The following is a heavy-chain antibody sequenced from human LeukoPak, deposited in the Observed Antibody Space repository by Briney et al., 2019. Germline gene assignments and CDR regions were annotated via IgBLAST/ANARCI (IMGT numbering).Heavy chain of an antibody. CDR3: ASTYYYDSSGYYYFGY. V-gene: IGHV5-10-1*01. CDR1: GYSFTSYW. J-gene: IGHJ4*02. CDR2: IDPSDSYT. Sequence: GESLRISCKGSGYSFTSYWISWVRQMPGKGLEWMGRIDPSDSYTNYSPSFQGHVTTSADKSISTAYLQWSSLKASDTAMYYCASTYYYDSSGYYYFGYWGQGTLVTVSS. D-gene: IGHD3-22*01.